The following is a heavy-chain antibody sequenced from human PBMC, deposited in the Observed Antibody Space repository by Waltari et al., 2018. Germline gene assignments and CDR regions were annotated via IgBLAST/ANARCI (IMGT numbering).Heavy chain of an antibody. J-gene: IGHJ4*02. D-gene: IGHD5-18*01. CDR1: GFTFSSYS. CDR3: ARDHQIWGEDY. Sequence: EVQLVESGGGLVKPGGSLRLSCAASGFTFSSYSRNRVRQAQGKGREWVSTISSSSSYSVYADAVKGRLTSSRDNAKNSMYLQMNSRRAEDTAVYSCARDHQIWGEDYWGQGTLVTVSS. V-gene: IGHV3-21*01. CDR2: ISSSSSYS.